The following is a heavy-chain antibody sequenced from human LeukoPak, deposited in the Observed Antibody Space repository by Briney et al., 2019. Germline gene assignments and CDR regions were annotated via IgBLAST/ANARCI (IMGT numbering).Heavy chain of an antibody. J-gene: IGHJ3*02. V-gene: IGHV4-4*07. D-gene: IGHD3-22*01. CDR1: GGSISSYY. CDR3: ARDRGVYYYDSSGYLDAFDI. Sequence: SETLSLTCTVSGGSISSYYWSWIRQPAGKGLEWIGRMYTSGSTNYNPSLKSRVTMSVDTSKNQFSLKLSSVTAADTAVYYCARDRGVYYYDSSGYLDAFDIWGQGTMVTVSS. CDR2: MYTSGST.